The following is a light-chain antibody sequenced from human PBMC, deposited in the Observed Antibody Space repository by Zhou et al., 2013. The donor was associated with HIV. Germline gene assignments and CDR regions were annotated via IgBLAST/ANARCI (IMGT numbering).Light chain of an antibody. J-gene: IGLJ2*01. CDR3: GTWDRSLSAVV. CDR2: EDD. Sequence: QSMLTQPPSVSAAPGQRVTISCSGSSSNIANNFVCWFQQLPGTAPKLLIHEDDKRPSGIPDRFSASKSGTSVTLAITGLQTGDEGDYYCGTWDRSLSAVVFGGGTKLTVL. CDR1: SSNIANNF. V-gene: IGLV1-51*02.